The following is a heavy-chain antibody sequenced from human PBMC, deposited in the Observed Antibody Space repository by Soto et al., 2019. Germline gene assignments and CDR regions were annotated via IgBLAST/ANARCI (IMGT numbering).Heavy chain of an antibody. J-gene: IGHJ5*02. CDR2: MNPNSGNT. CDR3: ATADWVQAYDILPGFRGGSAP. Sequence: SVRISCKGSGYTLTGYVIDGVLQANGQGLEWMGWMNPNSGNTGYAQKFQGRVTMTRNTSISTAYMELSSLRSEDTAVYYCATADWVQAYDILPGFRGGSAPLGKGT. D-gene: IGHD3-9*01. CDR1: GYTLTGYV. V-gene: IGHV1-8*01.